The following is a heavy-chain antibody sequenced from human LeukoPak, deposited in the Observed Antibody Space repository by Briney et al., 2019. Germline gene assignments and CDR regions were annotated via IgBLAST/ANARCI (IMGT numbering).Heavy chain of an antibody. CDR2: INHSGST. CDR3: ARASPLGLNWFDP. D-gene: IGHD3/OR15-3a*01. J-gene: IGHJ5*02. Sequence: SETLSLTCAVYGGSFSGYYWSWIRQPPGKGLEWIGEINHSGSTNYNPSLKRRVTISVDTSKNQFSLKLNSVTAADTAVYYCARASPLGLNWFDPWGQGTLVTVSS. CDR1: GGSFSGYY. V-gene: IGHV4-34*01.